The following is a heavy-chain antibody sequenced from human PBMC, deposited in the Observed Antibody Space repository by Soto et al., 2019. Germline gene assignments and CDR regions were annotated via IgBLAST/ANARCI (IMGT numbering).Heavy chain of an antibody. D-gene: IGHD5-18*01. V-gene: IGHV3-23*01. CDR1: GFTFSSVA. CDR2: ISGSGDGT. Sequence: GSLRLSCAASGFTFSSVALSWVRQAPGKGLEWVSAISGSGDGTDYADSVKGRFTISRDNSKNTLYLQMNSLRAEDTAVYYCAGPGYSSQDYWGQGALVTVSS. J-gene: IGHJ4*02. CDR3: AGPGYSSQDY.